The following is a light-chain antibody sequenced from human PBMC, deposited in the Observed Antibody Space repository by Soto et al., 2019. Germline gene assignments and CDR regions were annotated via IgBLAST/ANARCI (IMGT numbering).Light chain of an antibody. V-gene: IGKV1-5*01. Sequence: DRVTITCRASQSTSDWLAWYQQKPGKAPSILESGVPSRFSGSGSGTDFTLTISCLQSEDFATYYCQQYYSYPPTFGQGTMV. J-gene: IGKJ1*01. CDR3: QQYYSYPPT. CDR1: QSTSDW.